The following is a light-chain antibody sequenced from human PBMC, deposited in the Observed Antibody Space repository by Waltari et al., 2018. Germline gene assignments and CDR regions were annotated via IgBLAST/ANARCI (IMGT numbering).Light chain of an antibody. CDR1: QSISRF. Sequence: DIFLTHSTDTVSLSPAQGATISCRASQSISRFLAWYQQKPGQAPRLLIYDASTRATGIPDRFSGSGSGTDFSLTISRLEPEDFAVYYCQKYGTLPATFGQGTKVEIK. CDR3: QKYGTLPAT. CDR2: DAS. V-gene: IGKV3-20*01. J-gene: IGKJ1*01.